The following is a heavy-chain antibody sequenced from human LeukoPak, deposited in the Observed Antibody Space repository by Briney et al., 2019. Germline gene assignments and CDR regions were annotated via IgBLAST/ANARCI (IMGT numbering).Heavy chain of an antibody. V-gene: IGHV4-59*01. CDR2: IYYSGST. Sequence: SETLSLTCTVSGGPISSYYWSWIRQPPGKGLEWIGYIYYSGSTNYNPSLKSRVTISVDTSKNQFSLKLSSVTAADTAVYYCARVHSIYSSSRHFDYWGQGTLVTVSS. CDR1: GGPISSYY. D-gene: IGHD6-6*01. J-gene: IGHJ4*02. CDR3: ARVHSIYSSSRHFDY.